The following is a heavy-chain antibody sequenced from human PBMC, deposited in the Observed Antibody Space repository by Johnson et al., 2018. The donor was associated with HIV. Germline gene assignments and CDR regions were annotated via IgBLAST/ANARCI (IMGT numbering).Heavy chain of an antibody. CDR1: GFTISTFW. Sequence: VQLVESGGALVQPGGSLRLSCEVSGFTISTFWMHWVRQVPGKGLMWVSRISGDGSSSSYADSVKGRFTIPRDNAKNTLDLQLNSLRVEDTAIYYCARAQLRADYAFNNWGQGTMVTVSS. J-gene: IGHJ3*01. D-gene: IGHD6-6*01. CDR2: ISGDGSSS. V-gene: IGHV3-74*02. CDR3: ARAQLRADYAFNN.